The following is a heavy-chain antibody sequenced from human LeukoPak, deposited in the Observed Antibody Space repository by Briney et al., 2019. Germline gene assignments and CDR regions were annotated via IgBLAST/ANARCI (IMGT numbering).Heavy chain of an antibody. Sequence: ASVKVSCKASGYTFTIYDINWVRQATGQGLEWMGWMNPDSGNTGYAQKFQGRVTMTRNTSIRTAYMELSSLRSEDTAVYYCARRGVTMVRGVIRDYYYGMDVWGQGTTVTVSS. CDR3: ARRGVTMVRGVIRDYYYGMDV. D-gene: IGHD3-10*01. CDR2: MNPDSGNT. J-gene: IGHJ6*02. V-gene: IGHV1-8*01. CDR1: GYTFTIYD.